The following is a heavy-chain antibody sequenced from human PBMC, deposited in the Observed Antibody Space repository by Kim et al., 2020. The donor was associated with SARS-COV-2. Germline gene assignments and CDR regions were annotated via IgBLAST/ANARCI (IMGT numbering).Heavy chain of an antibody. CDR2: SSK. V-gene: IGHV1-46*01. J-gene: IGHJ6*02. Sequence: SSKSYAQKFQGRVTMTRDTSTSTVYMELSSLRSEDTAVYYCAREDGMDVWGQGTTVTVSS. CDR3: AREDGMDV.